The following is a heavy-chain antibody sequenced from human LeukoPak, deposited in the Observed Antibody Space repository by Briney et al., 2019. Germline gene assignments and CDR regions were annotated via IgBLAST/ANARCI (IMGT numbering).Heavy chain of an antibody. Sequence: GGSLRLSCVASGFIFSDYYMSWIRQAPGKGLEWVSYISSSNTYTNYADSVKGRFTIPRDNAKNSLYLQMDSLRVEDTAVYYCARVPGYSSSWYFDYWGQGTLVTVSS. D-gene: IGHD6-13*01. CDR1: GFIFSDYY. V-gene: IGHV3-11*06. CDR2: ISSSNTYT. CDR3: ARVPGYSSSWYFDY. J-gene: IGHJ4*02.